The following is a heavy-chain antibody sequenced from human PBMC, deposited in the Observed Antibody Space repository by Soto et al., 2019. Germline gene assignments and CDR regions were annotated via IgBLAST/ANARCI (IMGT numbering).Heavy chain of an antibody. V-gene: IGHV5-51*01. CDR1: GYKFASYW. D-gene: IGHD3-3*01. J-gene: IGHJ6*02. Sequence: GESLKISCKASGYKFASYWIGWVRQMPGKGLEWVGITFPGNSDTRYTPSFQGQVTISADDSTTTAYLQWSALKASDSTLYYCARHGSRFGVVTNFYYGLDVWGQGTTVTVSS. CDR3: ARHGSRFGVVTNFYYGLDV. CDR2: TFPGNSDT.